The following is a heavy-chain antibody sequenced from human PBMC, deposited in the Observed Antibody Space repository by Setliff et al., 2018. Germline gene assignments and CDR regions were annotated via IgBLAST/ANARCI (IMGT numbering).Heavy chain of an antibody. CDR3: ARELAGIISGSYYPDAFDI. J-gene: IGHJ3*02. Sequence: LRLSCAASGFTFSIYSMNWLRQAPGKGLEWVSYISSGSISTTHYADSVRGRFTVSRDNAKNTLYLEMNNLRAEDSAVYYCARELAGIISGSYYPDAFDIWGQGTMVTVSS. CDR2: ISSGSISTT. D-gene: IGHD1-26*01. V-gene: IGHV3-48*01. CDR1: GFTFSIYS.